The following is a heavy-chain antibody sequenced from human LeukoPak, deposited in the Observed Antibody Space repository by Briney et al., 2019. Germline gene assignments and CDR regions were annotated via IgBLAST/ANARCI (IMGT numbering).Heavy chain of an antibody. CDR2: ISWNSGSI. Sequence: PGGSLRLSCAASGFTFDDYAMHWVRQAQGKGLEWVSGISWNSGSIGYADSVKGRFTISRDNAKNSLYPQMNSLRAEDMALYYCATATVTTYWAFDYWGQGTLVTVSS. J-gene: IGHJ4*02. V-gene: IGHV3-9*03. CDR3: ATATVTTYWAFDY. D-gene: IGHD4-17*01. CDR1: GFTFDDYA.